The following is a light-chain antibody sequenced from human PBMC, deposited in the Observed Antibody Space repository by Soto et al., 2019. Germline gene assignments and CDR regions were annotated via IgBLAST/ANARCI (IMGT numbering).Light chain of an antibody. V-gene: IGKV3-11*01. CDR3: QQRSSWPT. J-gene: IGKJ4*01. CDR1: ETIDRY. Sequence: EIVLTQSPANLSLSPGESATLSCRASETIDRYLAWYQQKPGQAPRLLIHDASNRATGIPARFSGGGSGTDFTLTISSLEPEDSAVYYCQQRSSWPTFGGGTKVDIK. CDR2: DAS.